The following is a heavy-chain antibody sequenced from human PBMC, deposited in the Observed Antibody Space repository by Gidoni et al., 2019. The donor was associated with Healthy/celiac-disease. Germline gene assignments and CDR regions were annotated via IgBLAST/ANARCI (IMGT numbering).Heavy chain of an antibody. Sequence: VQLVESGGGVVQPGGSLRLSCAASGFTFSRYGMHWVRQAPGKGLEWVAFIRYDGSNKYYADSVKGRFTISRDNSKNTLYLQMNSLRAEDTAVYYCAKAYSSSSPYYYYYYMDVWGKGTTVTVSS. J-gene: IGHJ6*03. CDR2: IRYDGSNK. CDR1: GFTFSRYG. V-gene: IGHV3-30*02. CDR3: AKAYSSSSPYYYYYYMDV. D-gene: IGHD6-6*01.